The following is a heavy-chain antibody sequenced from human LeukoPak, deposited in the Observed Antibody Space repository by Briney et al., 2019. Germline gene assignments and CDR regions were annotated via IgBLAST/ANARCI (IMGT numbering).Heavy chain of an antibody. CDR3: ARDRGSSGWFYFDY. J-gene: IGHJ4*02. CDR2: IHYSGTT. CDR1: GGSISTYF. Sequence: SETLSLTCTVSGGSISTYFWSWIRQPPGKGLEWIGYIHYSGTTKYNSSLKSRVAISVDTSKNQFSLMLTSLTAADTAVYYCARDRGSSGWFYFDYWGQGTLVTVSS. V-gene: IGHV4-59*01. D-gene: IGHD6-19*01.